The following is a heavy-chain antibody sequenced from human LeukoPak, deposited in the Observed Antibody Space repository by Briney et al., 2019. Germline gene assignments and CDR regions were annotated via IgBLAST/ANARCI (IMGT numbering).Heavy chain of an antibody. CDR1: GFTFSSYG. Sequence: GGSLRLSCAASGFTFSSYGMHWVRQAPGKGLEWVAFIRYDGSNKYYADSVKGRFAISRDNSKNTLYLQMNSLRAEDTAVYYCAGTSDSSGWFYYYYMDVWGKGTTVTISS. J-gene: IGHJ6*03. V-gene: IGHV3-30*02. D-gene: IGHD6-19*01. CDR3: AGTSDSSGWFYYYYMDV. CDR2: IRYDGSNK.